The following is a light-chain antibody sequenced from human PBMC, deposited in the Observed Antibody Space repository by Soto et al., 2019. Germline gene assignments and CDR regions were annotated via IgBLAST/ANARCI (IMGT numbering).Light chain of an antibody. CDR2: DVN. J-gene: IGLJ3*02. CDR3: CSYAGSHTPWV. Sequence: SVLTQPASVSGSPGQSITISCTGTSSDVGGYNYVSWYQQHPGKAPKLMIYDVNKWPSGVPDRFSGSKSGNTASLTISGLQAEDEADYHCCSYAGSHTPWVFG. V-gene: IGLV2-11*01. CDR1: SSDVGGYNY.